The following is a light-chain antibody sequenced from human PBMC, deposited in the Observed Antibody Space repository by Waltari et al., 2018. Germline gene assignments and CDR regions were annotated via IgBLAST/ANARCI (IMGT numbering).Light chain of an antibody. J-gene: IGKJ2*01. CDR3: QQSDGIPFT. Sequence: DIKMTQSPSSLSASVGDTVTITCRASQSVSRYLNWYQQRPGEAPNLLIYSTSHLQGGVPSRFSGSGSGTDFTLTIDSLQPDDFATYYCQQSDGIPFTFGQGTKLEGK. V-gene: IGKV1-39*01. CDR2: STS. CDR1: QSVSRY.